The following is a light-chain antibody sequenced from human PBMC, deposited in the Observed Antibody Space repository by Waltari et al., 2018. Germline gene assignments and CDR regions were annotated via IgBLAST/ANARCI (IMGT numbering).Light chain of an antibody. CDR3: QQSYSTPLT. Sequence: DIQMTQSPSSLSASVGYRVTITCRASRSISGYLNWYQQKPGKAPKLLIYAASNLHSGVPSRFSAGTSGTDFTLTISSLQPEDFATYYCQQSYSTPLTFGGGTKVEIK. V-gene: IGKV1-39*01. CDR1: RSISGY. CDR2: AAS. J-gene: IGKJ4*01.